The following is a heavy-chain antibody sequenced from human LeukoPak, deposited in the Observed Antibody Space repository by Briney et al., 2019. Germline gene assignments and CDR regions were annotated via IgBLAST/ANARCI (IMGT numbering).Heavy chain of an antibody. V-gene: IGHV3-23*01. CDR3: ARARGAVAADY. CDR2: ISGSGGST. J-gene: IGHJ4*02. Sequence: GGSLRLSCAASGFTFSSYTMTWVRQAPGKGLEWVSAISGSGGSTYYADSVKGRFTISRDNAKNTLWLQMNSLRAEDTAVYYCARARGAVAADYWGQGTLVTVSS. D-gene: IGHD6-19*01. CDR1: GFTFSSYT.